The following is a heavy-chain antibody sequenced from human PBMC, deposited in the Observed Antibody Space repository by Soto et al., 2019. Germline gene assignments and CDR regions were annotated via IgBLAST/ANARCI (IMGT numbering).Heavy chain of an antibody. Sequence: SETLSLTCTVSGGSMSSSNWWNWVRQPPGKGLEWIGYIYYSGSTNYNPSLKSRVTISVDTSKNQFSLKLSSVTAADTAVYYCARRYGSAFDIWGQGTMVTVSS. J-gene: IGHJ3*02. CDR1: GGSMSSSNW. CDR2: IYYSGST. D-gene: IGHD3-10*01. V-gene: IGHV4-4*02. CDR3: ARRYGSAFDI.